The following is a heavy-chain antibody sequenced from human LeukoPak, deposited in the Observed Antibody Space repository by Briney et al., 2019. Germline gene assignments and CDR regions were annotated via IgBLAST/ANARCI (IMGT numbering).Heavy chain of an antibody. CDR2: IYYSGST. CDR1: GGSISSYY. Sequence: SETLSLTCTVSGGSISSYYWSWIRQPPGKGLEWIGYIYYSGSTNYNPSLKSRVTISVDTSKNQFSLKLSSVTAADTAVYYCATKVTSHFDYWGQGTLVTVSS. J-gene: IGHJ4*02. CDR3: ATKVTSHFDY. V-gene: IGHV4-59*12. D-gene: IGHD2-21*02.